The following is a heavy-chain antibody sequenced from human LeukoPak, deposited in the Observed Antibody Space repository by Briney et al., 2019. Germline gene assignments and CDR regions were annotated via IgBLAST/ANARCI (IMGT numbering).Heavy chain of an antibody. CDR2: IDWDDDK. CDR1: GFSLNTAGMC. J-gene: IGHJ3*02. V-gene: IGHV2-70*11. D-gene: IGHD6-13*01. Sequence: SGPALVKPTQTLTLTCIFSGFSLNTAGMCVTWIRQPPGKALEWLARIDWDDDKYYSRSLKTRLSISKDTSKNQVVLTMTNVDPVDTATYYCARSPGIAAAGGAFDIWGQGTMVTVSS. CDR3: ARSPGIAAAGGAFDI.